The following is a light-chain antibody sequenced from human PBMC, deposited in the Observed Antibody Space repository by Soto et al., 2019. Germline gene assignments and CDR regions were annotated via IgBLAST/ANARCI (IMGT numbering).Light chain of an antibody. CDR2: EGS. Sequence: QSALTQPASVSGSPGQSITISCTGTSSDVGSSNLVSWYQQHPGKAPKLMIYEGSKRASGVSNRFSGSKSGNTASLTISGLQAEDEADYYCCSYAGSSFSLVFGGGTKLTVL. J-gene: IGLJ2*01. CDR3: CSYAGSSFSLV. CDR1: SSDVGSSNL. V-gene: IGLV2-23*01.